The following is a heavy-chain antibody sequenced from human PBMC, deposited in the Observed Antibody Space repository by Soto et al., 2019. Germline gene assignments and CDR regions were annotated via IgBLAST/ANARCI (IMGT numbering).Heavy chain of an antibody. Sequence: LRLSCAASGFTFSTYNMNWVRQAPGKGLEWVSSISTGSSYIYYADSVTGRFTISRDNAKNSLYLQMDDLRAEDTAVYFCARDRDGYNSNWFDPWGQGTLVTVSS. CDR3: ARDRDGYNSNWFDP. CDR1: GFTFSTYN. J-gene: IGHJ5*02. CDR2: ISTGSSYI. V-gene: IGHV3-21*01. D-gene: IGHD5-12*01.